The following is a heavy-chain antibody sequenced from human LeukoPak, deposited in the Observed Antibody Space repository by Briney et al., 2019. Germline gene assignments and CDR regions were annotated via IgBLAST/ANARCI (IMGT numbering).Heavy chain of an antibody. J-gene: IGHJ4*02. CDR1: GFTFSNYA. CDR3: AKAIHSSSSGVVDL. CDR2: IRYDGSNK. D-gene: IGHD6-6*01. Sequence: PGGSLKLSCAASGFTFSNYAMHWVRQAPGKGLEWVTFIRYDGSNKYYAESVKGRFTISRDNSKNTLYLQMSSLRAEDTAVYYCAKAIHSSSSGVVDLWGQGPLVTVSS. V-gene: IGHV3-30*02.